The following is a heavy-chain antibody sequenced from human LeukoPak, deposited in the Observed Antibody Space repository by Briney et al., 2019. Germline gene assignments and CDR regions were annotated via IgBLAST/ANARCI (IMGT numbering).Heavy chain of an antibody. Sequence: GESLKISCKGSGYSFTSYWIGWVRQMPGKGLEWMGIIYPGDSDTRYSPSFQGQVTISADKSISTAYLQWSSLKASGTAMYYCARRYCSSTSCYNYMDVWGKGTTVTVSS. D-gene: IGHD2-2*02. CDR3: ARRYCSSTSCYNYMDV. CDR2: IYPGDSDT. V-gene: IGHV5-51*01. J-gene: IGHJ6*03. CDR1: GYSFTSYW.